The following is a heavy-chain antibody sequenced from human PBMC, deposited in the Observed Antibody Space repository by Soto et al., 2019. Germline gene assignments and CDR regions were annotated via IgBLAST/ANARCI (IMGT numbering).Heavy chain of an antibody. CDR3: AKDGAPRYCTRSSCHPAGAY. CDR1: GFTFSNYG. J-gene: IGHJ4*02. V-gene: IGHV3-30*18. CDR2: ISYDGSNE. Sequence: QVQLVESGGGVVQPGRSLRLSCAGSGFTFSNYGLHWVRQAPGKGPEWVAAISYDGSNEDYADSVKGRFTISRDKSKNMLYLQMDSLRPEDTAVYYCAKDGAPRYCTRSSCHPAGAYWGQGTLVTVSS. D-gene: IGHD2-15*01.